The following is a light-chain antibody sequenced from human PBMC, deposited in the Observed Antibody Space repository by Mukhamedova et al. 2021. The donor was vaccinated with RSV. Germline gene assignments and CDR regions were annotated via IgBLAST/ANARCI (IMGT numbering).Light chain of an antibody. Sequence: VTITCRGDSLRSYYASWYQQKPGQAPLFVIYAKNIRPSGIPDRFSGSSSGNTASLTITGAQAEDEADYYCNSRDTSGFNPVFGGG. CDR2: AKN. J-gene: IGLJ3*02. V-gene: IGLV3-19*01. CDR1: SLRSYY. CDR3: NSRDTSGFNPV.